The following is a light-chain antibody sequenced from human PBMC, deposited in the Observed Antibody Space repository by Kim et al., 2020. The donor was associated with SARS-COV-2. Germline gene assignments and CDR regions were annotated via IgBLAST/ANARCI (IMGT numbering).Light chain of an antibody. V-gene: IGKV1-5*01. J-gene: IGKJ2*01. Sequence: DIQMTQSPSTLSASVGDTVTITCRASQSISRWLAWYQQKLGKAPKPLIYDASTFESGVTSRFSGSGSGTEFTLTITSLQPDDFATYNCQRYNSYSPYTFGQGTKLEI. CDR3: QRYNSYSPYT. CDR1: QSISRW. CDR2: DAS.